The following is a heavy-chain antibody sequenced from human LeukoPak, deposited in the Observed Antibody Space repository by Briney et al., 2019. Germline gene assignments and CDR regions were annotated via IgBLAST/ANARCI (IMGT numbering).Heavy chain of an antibody. D-gene: IGHD3-10*01. Sequence: PGGSLRLSCLVSGFKFDDSAMHWVRQPPGRGLEWVSGISWSGNTLDYADSVKGRFTISRDNAKNSLYLQMNSLRAEDTALYYCAKDSYGSGTSGVFDYWGQGTLVTVSS. J-gene: IGHJ4*02. CDR2: ISWSGNTL. CDR3: AKDSYGSGTSGVFDY. CDR1: GFKFDDSA. V-gene: IGHV3-9*01.